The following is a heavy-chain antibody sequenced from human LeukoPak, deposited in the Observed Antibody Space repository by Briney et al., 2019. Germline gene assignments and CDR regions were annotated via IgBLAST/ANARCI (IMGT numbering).Heavy chain of an antibody. D-gene: IGHD2-15*01. CDR2: IYNSGST. Sequence: NPSETLSLTCTVSGGSISSGGYYWSWIRQQPGKGLEWIGYIYNSGSTYYNPSLQSRVTISLDTSKNQFSLKLSSVTAADTGVYYCARVECSGGSCYSFDYWGQGTLVTVSS. CDR1: GGSISSGGYY. J-gene: IGHJ4*02. V-gene: IGHV4-31*03. CDR3: ARVECSGGSCYSFDY.